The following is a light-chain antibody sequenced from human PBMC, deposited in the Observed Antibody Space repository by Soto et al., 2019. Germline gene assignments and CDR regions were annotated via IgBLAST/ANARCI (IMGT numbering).Light chain of an antibody. CDR3: SSYGGYNNVI. J-gene: IGLJ2*01. V-gene: IGLV2-8*01. CDR2: EVS. Sequence: QSVLTQPPSASGSPGQSVTISCTGTSSNLGGYNYVSWYQQHPDKAPKLIIYEVSKRPSGSPDRFSGSKSGNTASLTVSGLQAEDEADYYCSSYGGYNNVIFGGGTKLTVL. CDR1: SSNLGGYNY.